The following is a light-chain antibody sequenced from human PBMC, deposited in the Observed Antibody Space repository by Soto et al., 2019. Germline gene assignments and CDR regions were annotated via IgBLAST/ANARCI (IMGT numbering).Light chain of an antibody. CDR2: DAS. J-gene: IGKJ4*01. CDR1: QSVSSY. CDR3: QQRSNWTQLT. Sequence: EIVLTQSPATLSLSPGERATLSCRASQSVSSYLAWYQQKPDQAPRLLIYDASTMATGIPASFSGSGSGTDFNLTISSLYPEDFAVYYCQQRSNWTQLTVGGGTKVEN. V-gene: IGKV3-11*01.